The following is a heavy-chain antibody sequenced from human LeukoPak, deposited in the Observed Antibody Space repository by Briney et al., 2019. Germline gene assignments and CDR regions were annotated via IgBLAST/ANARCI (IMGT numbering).Heavy chain of an antibody. CDR1: GYTFTSYA. D-gene: IGHD1-26*01. V-gene: IGHV7-4-1*02. CDR3: ARAVIVGATLGFDY. Sequence: GASVKVSCEASGYTFTSYAMNWVRQAPGQGLEWMGWINTNTGNPTYAQGFTGRFVFSLDTSVSTAYLQISSLKAEDTAVYYCARAVIVGATLGFDYWGQGALVTVSS. J-gene: IGHJ4*02. CDR2: INTNTGNP.